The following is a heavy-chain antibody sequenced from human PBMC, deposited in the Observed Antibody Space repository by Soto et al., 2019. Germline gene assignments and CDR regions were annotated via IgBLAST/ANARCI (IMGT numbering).Heavy chain of an antibody. CDR1: GFTFSSYA. Sequence: GGSLRLSCAASGFTFSSYAMHWVRQAPGKGLEWVAVISYDGSNKYYADSVKGRFTISRDNSNNTLYLQMNSLRAEDTAVYYCASRAFGVVIIESYYGMDVWGQGTTVTVSS. CDR2: ISYDGSNK. D-gene: IGHD3-3*01. V-gene: IGHV3-30-3*01. CDR3: ASRAFGVVIIESYYGMDV. J-gene: IGHJ6*02.